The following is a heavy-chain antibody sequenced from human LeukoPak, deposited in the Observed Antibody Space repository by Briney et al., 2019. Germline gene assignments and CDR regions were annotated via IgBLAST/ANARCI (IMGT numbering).Heavy chain of an antibody. D-gene: IGHD3-10*01. CDR2: IYHSGST. J-gene: IGHJ4*02. V-gene: IGHV4-30-2*01. CDR1: GGSISSGGYS. CDR3: AGSRGRYYFDY. Sequence: SQTLSLTCAVSGGSISSGGYSWSWIQQPPGKGLEWIGYIYHSGSTYYNPSLKSRVTISVDRSKNQFSLKLSSVTAADTAVYYCAGSRGRYYFDYWGQGTLVTVSS.